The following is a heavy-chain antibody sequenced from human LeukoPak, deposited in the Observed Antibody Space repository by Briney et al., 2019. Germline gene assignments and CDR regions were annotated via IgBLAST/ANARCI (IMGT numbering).Heavy chain of an antibody. V-gene: IGHV4-31*03. CDR2: IYYSGST. Sequence: SETLSLTCTVSGGSISSGGYYWSWIRQHPGKGLEWIGYIYYSGSTYYNPSLKSRVTISVDTSKNQFSLKLSSVTAADTAVYYCARASYSSGWPLDYWGQGTLVTVSS. D-gene: IGHD6-19*01. J-gene: IGHJ4*02. CDR3: ARASYSSGWPLDY. CDR1: GGSISSGGYY.